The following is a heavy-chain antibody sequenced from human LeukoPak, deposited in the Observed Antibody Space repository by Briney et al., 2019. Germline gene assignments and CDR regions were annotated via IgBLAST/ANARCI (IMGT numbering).Heavy chain of an antibody. J-gene: IGHJ4*02. Sequence: SETQSLTCTVSGGSISTYYWGWIRQSAGKGLEWIGRILVSGGTNYNPSLKSRVTISVDTSKNQFSLKLSSVTAADTAVYYCARLLSVDPDYWGQGTLVTVSS. V-gene: IGHV4-4*07. CDR3: ARLLSVDPDY. D-gene: IGHD4-23*01. CDR2: ILVSGGT. CDR1: GGSISTYY.